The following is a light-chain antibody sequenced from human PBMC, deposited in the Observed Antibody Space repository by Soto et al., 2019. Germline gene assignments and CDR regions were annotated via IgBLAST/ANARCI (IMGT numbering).Light chain of an antibody. V-gene: IGLV2-23*01. CDR1: SSDVGSYNL. Sequence: QSVLDQTASGSGSHGQAITISCTGTSSDVGSYNLVSWYQQHPGKAPKLMIYEGSKRPSGVSNRFSGSKSGNTASLTISGLQAEDEADYYCCSYARSRNSEYAFGPGTKVILL. CDR2: EGS. J-gene: IGLJ1*01. CDR3: CSYARSRNSEYA.